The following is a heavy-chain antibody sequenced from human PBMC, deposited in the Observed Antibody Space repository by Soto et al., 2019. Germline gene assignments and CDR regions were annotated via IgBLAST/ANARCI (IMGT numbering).Heavy chain of an antibody. Sequence: GWSLRLSCVSSVFTFLAYSMSWVRQAPGQGLEWVSSITSSSTYIYYTRSVEGRFTISRDDAKNSLHLQMNSLRAEDTAVYYCARDLLEGYGHARQPDYWGQGTLVTVSS. CDR2: ITSSSTYI. D-gene: IGHD5-18*01. CDR1: VFTFLAYS. CDR3: ARDLLEGYGHARQPDY. J-gene: IGHJ4*02. V-gene: IGHV3-21*06.